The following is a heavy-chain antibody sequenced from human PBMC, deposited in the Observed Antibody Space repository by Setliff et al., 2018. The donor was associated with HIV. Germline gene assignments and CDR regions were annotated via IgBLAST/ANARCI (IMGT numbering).Heavy chain of an antibody. D-gene: IGHD4-17*01. CDR1: DDSMTSNY. J-gene: IGHJ4*02. CDR3: ARHPTVTSFQIDS. V-gene: IGHV4-39*01. Sequence: SETLSLTCTVSDDSMTSNYWSWIRQPPGKGLEWIGSIYYSGTTYYNPSLKSRVTISVDTSKNQFSLKLYSVTAADAAVYYCARHPTVTSFQIDSWGQGTLVTVSS. CDR2: IYYSGTT.